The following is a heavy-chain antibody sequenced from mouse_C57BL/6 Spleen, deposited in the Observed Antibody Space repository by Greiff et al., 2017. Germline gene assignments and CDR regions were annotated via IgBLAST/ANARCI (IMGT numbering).Heavy chain of an antibody. CDR1: GYSITSGYY. Sequence: ESGPGLVKPSQSLSLTCSVTGYSITSGYYWNWIRQFPGNKLEWMGYISYDGSNNYNPSLKNRISITRDTSKNQFFLKLNSVTTEDTATYYCARVTAQATDYWGQGTTLTVSS. CDR3: ARVTAQATDY. CDR2: ISYDGSN. D-gene: IGHD3-2*02. J-gene: IGHJ2*01. V-gene: IGHV3-6*01.